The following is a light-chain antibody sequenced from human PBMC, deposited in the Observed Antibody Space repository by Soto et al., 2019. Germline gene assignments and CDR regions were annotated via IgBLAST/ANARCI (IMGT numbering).Light chain of an antibody. CDR1: QDISNY. J-gene: IGKJ4*01. CDR3: QQYDNLPTT. V-gene: IGKV1-33*01. CDR2: DAS. Sequence: DIQMTQSLSSLSASVGDRVTITCQASQDISNYLNWYQQKPGKAPKLLIYDASNLETGVPSRFSGSGSGTDFTFTISSLQPEDIATYYCQQYDNLPTTFGGGTKVDIK.